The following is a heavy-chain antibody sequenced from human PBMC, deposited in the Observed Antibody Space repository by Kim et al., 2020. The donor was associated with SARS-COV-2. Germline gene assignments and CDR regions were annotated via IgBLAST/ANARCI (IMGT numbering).Heavy chain of an antibody. V-gene: IGHV3-7*01. CDR2: INQDGREK. Sequence: GGSLRLSCTVSGFTFGNEWMSWVRQAPGKGLEWVANINQDGREKYFAVSVKGRFTMSRDNGKNSLSLQMNSLRAEETAVYYCGRGGGATDYCGQGTLVTV. CDR3: GRGGGATDY. D-gene: IGHD2-21*01. CDR1: GFTFGNEW. J-gene: IGHJ4*02.